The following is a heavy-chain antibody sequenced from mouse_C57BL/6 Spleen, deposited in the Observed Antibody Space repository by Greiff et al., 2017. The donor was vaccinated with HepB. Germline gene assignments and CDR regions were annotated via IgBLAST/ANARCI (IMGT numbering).Heavy chain of an antibody. V-gene: IGHV1-15*01. CDR2: IDPETGGT. J-gene: IGHJ3*01. Sequence: QVQLKESGAELVRPGASVTLSCKASGYTFTDYEMHWVKQTPVHGLEWIGAIDPETGGTAYNQKFKGKAILTADKSSSTAYMELRSLTSEDSAVYYCGSVFTFAYWGQGTLVTVSA. CDR3: GSVFTFAY. CDR1: GYTFTDYE.